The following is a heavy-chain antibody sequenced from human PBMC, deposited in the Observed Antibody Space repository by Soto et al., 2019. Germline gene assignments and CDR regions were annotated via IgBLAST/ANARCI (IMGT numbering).Heavy chain of an antibody. CDR3: ARQREYSTSRLNNWFDP. CDR1: GYTLTELS. CDR2: FDPEDGET. D-gene: IGHD6-6*01. V-gene: IGHV1-24*01. Sequence: ASVKVSCKVSGYTLTELSMHWVRQAPGKGLEWMGGFDPEDGETIYAQKFQGRVTMTEDTSTDTAYMELSSLRSEDTAVYYCARQREYSTSRLNNWFDPWGQGSLVTVSS. J-gene: IGHJ5*02.